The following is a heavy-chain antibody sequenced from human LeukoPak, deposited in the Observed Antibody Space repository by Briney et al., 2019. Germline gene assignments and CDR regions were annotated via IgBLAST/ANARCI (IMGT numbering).Heavy chain of an antibody. D-gene: IGHD3-9*01. V-gene: IGHV1-18*01. CDR1: GYTFTNYG. J-gene: IGHJ6*02. CDR2: ISGYNGDT. CDR3: ARETRRRYFESYYGMDV. Sequence: GASVKVSCKASGYTFTNYGVSWVRLAPGQGLESMGWISGYNGDTNYAQKLQGRVTMTTDTSTSTAYMELRSLRSDDTAVYYCARETRRRYFESYYGMDVWGQGTTVTVSS.